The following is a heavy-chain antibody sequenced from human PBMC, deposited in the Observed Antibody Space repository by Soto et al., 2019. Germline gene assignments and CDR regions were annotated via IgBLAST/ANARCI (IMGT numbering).Heavy chain of an antibody. J-gene: IGHJ4*02. CDR3: AGGGTTVVTPDY. Sequence: QVQLVESGGGVVQPGRSLRLSCAASGFTFSSYAMHWVRQAPGKGLEWVAVISYDGSNKYYADSVKGRFTISRDTSKNTLYPQMNSLRAEDTAVYYCAGGGTTVVTPDYWGQGTLVTVSS. D-gene: IGHD4-17*01. V-gene: IGHV3-30-3*01. CDR2: ISYDGSNK. CDR1: GFTFSSYA.